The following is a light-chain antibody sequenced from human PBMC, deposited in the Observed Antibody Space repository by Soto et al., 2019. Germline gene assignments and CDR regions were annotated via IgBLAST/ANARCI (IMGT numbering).Light chain of an antibody. CDR2: EVT. CDR3: SSYAGSNSVV. J-gene: IGLJ2*01. Sequence: ALTQPPSASGSPGQSVTISCTGTSSDVGGYNYVSWYQQHPGKAPKLMIYEVTKRPSGVPDRFSGSKSGNTASLTVSGLQAEDEADYYCSSYAGSNSVVFGGGTQLTVL. V-gene: IGLV2-8*01. CDR1: SSDVGGYNY.